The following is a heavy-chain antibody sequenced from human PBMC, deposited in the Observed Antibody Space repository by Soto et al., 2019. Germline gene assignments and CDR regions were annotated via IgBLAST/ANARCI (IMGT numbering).Heavy chain of an antibody. CDR3: ARISISLPDY. CDR1: GYTFTNYH. D-gene: IGHD3-16*02. V-gene: IGHV1-46*01. Sequence: QVQLVQSGAEVKKPGASVKVSCKASGYTFTNYHIHWVRQAPGQGLEWMGIINPGRGSTTYAHKFQGRVTMTRDTSTSTVYMELDSLRSDDTGVYFCARISISLPDYWGQGTLVTVSS. CDR2: INPGRGST. J-gene: IGHJ4*02.